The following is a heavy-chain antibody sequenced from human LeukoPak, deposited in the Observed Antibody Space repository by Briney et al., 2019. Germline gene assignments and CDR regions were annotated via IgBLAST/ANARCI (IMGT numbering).Heavy chain of an antibody. CDR1: GGSISSYY. V-gene: IGHV4-59*01. J-gene: IGHJ6*03. Sequence: PSETLSLTCTVSGGSISSYYWSWIRQPPGKGLEWIGYIYYSGSTNYNPSLKSRVTISVDTSKNQFSLKLSSVTAADTAVYYCARGIVGATTALYYYYYMDVWGKGTTVPVSS. CDR2: IYYSGST. CDR3: ARGIVGATTALYYYYYMDV. D-gene: IGHD1-26*01.